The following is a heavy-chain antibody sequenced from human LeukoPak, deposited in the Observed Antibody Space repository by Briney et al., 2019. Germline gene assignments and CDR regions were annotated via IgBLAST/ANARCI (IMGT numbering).Heavy chain of an antibody. CDR3: ARLPSPRYYYDSSGYYFDY. CDR1: GFTVSSNY. D-gene: IGHD3-22*01. Sequence: PGGSLRLSCAASGFTVSSNYMSWVRQAPGKGLEGVSIIYSGGSTYYADSVKGRFTISRDSSKNTLYLQMNSLRAEDTAVYYCARLPSPRYYYDSSGYYFDYWGQGTLVTVSS. V-gene: IGHV3-66*01. J-gene: IGHJ4*02. CDR2: IYSGGST.